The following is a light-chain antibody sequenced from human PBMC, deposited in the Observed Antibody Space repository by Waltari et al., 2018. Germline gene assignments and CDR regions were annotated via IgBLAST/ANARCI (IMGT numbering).Light chain of an antibody. J-gene: IGLJ1*01. Sequence: QSALTQPASVSGSPGQSITIPCTGTDSDVGHFDFASWYQQHPGKAPKLIIYEVSNRPSGGSSPFAGSKSGNSASLTISGLQADDEADYYCSSYTSSTKYVFGTGTKVIVL. CDR3: SSYTSSTKYV. CDR1: DSDVGHFDF. CDR2: EVS. V-gene: IGLV2-14*01.